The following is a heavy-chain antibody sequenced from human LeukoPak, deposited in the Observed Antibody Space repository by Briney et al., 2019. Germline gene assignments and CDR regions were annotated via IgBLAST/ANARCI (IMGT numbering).Heavy chain of an antibody. CDR1: GFTLSTYW. CDR3: AREANSGYSSGDDAFDF. D-gene: IGHD6-19*01. Sequence: GGSLRLSCAASGFTLSTYWMRWVRQAPGKGLVWVSRINGEGRSTSHADSVKGRFTISRDNAKNTLYLQMNSLRAEDTAAYYCAREANSGYSSGDDAFDFWGQGTMVTVSS. J-gene: IGHJ3*01. CDR2: INGEGRST. V-gene: IGHV3-74*01.